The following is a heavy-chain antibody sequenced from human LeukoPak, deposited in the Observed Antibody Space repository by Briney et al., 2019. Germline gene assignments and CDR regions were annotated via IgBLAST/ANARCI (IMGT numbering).Heavy chain of an antibody. Sequence: PGGSLRLSCAASGFTFSSYAMSWVRQAPGKGLEWVSALDGSGGSTYYADSVKGRFTISRDNAKNSLYLHMNSLRAEDTAVYYCARDLGITGTTFWFDPWGQGTLVTASP. CDR1: GFTFSSYA. V-gene: IGHV3-23*01. CDR3: ARDLGITGTTFWFDP. CDR2: LDGSGGST. D-gene: IGHD1-7*01. J-gene: IGHJ5*02.